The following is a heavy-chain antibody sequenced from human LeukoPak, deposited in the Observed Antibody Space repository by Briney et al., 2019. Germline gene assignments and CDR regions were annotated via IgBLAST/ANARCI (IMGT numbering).Heavy chain of an antibody. Sequence: GGTLRLSCAASGFTFSSFAMHWVGQAPGKGLEWVAVIAYDGSDKYYADSVRGRFTISRDNSKNTVYLQMNNLKTEDTAVYYCASVLDYWGQGILVTVSS. CDR1: GFTFSSFA. CDR2: IAYDGSDK. CDR3: ASVLDY. V-gene: IGHV3-30*04. J-gene: IGHJ4*02.